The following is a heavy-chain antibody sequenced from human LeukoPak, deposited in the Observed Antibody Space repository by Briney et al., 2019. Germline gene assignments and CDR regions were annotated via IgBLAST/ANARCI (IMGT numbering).Heavy chain of an antibody. Sequence: GASVKVSCKVSGYTLTELSMHWVRQAPGKGLEWMGGFDPEDGETIYAQKFQGRVTMTEDTSTDTSYMELSSLRSEDTAVYYCATGITGTTDYFDYWGQGTLVTVSS. V-gene: IGHV1-24*01. CDR3: ATGITGTTDYFDY. CDR2: FDPEDGET. CDR1: GYTLTELS. J-gene: IGHJ4*02. D-gene: IGHD1-7*01.